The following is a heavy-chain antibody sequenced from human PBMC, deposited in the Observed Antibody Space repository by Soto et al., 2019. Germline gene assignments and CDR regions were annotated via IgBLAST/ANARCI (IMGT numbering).Heavy chain of an antibody. V-gene: IGHV1-69*13. Sequence: SVKVSCKASGGTFSSYAISWVRQAPGQGLEWMGGIIPIFGTANYAQKFQGRVTITADESTSTAYMELSSLRSEDTAVYYCAKDEERGVTTDYWGQGTLVTVSS. J-gene: IGHJ4*02. D-gene: IGHD1-1*01. CDR2: IIPIFGTA. CDR3: AKDEERGVTTDY. CDR1: GGTFSSYA.